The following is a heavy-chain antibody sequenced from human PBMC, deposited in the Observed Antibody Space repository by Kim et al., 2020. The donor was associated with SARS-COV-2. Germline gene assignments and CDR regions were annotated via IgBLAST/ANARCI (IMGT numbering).Heavy chain of an antibody. V-gene: IGHV4-34*01. CDR2: INHSGST. J-gene: IGHJ6*03. CDR1: GGSFSGYY. Sequence: SETLSLTCAVYGGSFSGYYWSWIRQPPGKGLEWIGEINHSGSTNYNPSLKSRVTITVDTSKNQFPLKLSSVTAADTAVYYCARGTRQWLVRGPYCYYMDVWGEGTAVTVSS. D-gene: IGHD6-19*01. CDR3: ARGTRQWLVRGPYCYYMDV.